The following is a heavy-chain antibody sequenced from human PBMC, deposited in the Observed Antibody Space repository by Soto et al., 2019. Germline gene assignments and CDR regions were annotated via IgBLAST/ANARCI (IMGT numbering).Heavy chain of an antibody. J-gene: IGHJ4*02. V-gene: IGHV3-15*07. Sequence: EAQLVEYGGGLVKTGESVRLSCSAAGFSFTNAWSNWVRQAPGKGLEWVGHIKGQIDYEATDYAAPVRGRFTFSRDDSTNTVYLQMNSLKADDTAVYYCAADIPSQGRGEFDFWGQGTQVTVSS. CDR2: IKGQIDYEAT. D-gene: IGHD5-12*01. CDR1: GFSFTNAW. CDR3: AADIPSQGRGEFDF.